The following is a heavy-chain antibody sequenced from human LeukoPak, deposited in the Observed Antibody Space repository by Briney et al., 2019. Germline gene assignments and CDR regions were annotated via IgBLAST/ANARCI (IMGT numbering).Heavy chain of an antibody. D-gene: IGHD4-17*01. CDR3: ARVGDSNWFDP. V-gene: IGHV4-31*11. CDR2: IYYSGST. CDR1: GGSFSGYY. Sequence: SETLSLTCAVYGGSFSGYYWSWIRQHPGKGLEWIGYIYYSGSTYYNPSLKSRVTISVDTSKNQFSLKLSSVAAADTAVYYCARVGDSNWFDPWGQGTLVTVSS. J-gene: IGHJ5*02.